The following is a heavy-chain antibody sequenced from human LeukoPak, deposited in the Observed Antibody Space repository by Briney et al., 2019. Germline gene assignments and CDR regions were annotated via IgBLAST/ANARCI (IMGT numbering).Heavy chain of an antibody. J-gene: IGHJ3*02. CDR3: ARHGYCSSTSCYRAAFDI. CDR2: IFPGDSHI. Sequence: GESLKISCKGSGYSFTSYWIGWVRQMPGKGLEWMGIIFPGDSHIRYSPSFQGQATISADKSITNAYLQWSSLKASDTAMYYCARHGYCSSTSCYRAAFDIWGQGTMVTVSS. CDR1: GYSFTSYW. V-gene: IGHV5-51*01. D-gene: IGHD2-2*02.